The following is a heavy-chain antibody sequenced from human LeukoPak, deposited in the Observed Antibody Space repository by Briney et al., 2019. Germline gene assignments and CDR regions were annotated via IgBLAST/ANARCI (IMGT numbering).Heavy chain of an antibody. CDR2: IIPIFGTA. CDR3: ARAKSTYYYDSSGYLGFFG. V-gene: IGHV1-69*05. J-gene: IGHJ4*02. Sequence: SVKVSCKASGGTFSSYAISWVRQAPGQGLEWMGSIIPIFGTANYAQKFQGRVTITTDESTSTAYMELSSLRSEDTAVYYCARAKSTYYYDSSGYLGFFGWGQGTLVTVSS. CDR1: GGTFSSYA. D-gene: IGHD3-22*01.